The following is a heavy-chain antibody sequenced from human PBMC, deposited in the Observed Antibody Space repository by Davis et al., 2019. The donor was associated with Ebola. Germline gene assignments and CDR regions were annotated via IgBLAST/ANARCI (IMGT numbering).Heavy chain of an antibody. D-gene: IGHD4-17*01. Sequence: PSETLSLTCTVSGGSISSYYWSWIRQPPGKGLEWIGYIYYSGSTNYNPSLKSRVTISVDTSKNQFSLKLSSVTAADTAVYYCARDRALDYGARGVDCWGQGTLVTVSS. CDR2: IYYSGST. J-gene: IGHJ4*02. CDR1: GGSISSYY. V-gene: IGHV4-59*01. CDR3: ARDRALDYGARGVDC.